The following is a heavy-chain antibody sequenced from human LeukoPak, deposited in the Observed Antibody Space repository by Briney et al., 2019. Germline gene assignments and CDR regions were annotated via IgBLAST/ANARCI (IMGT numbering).Heavy chain of an antibody. CDR2: ISSSSSYI. Sequence: SGGSLRLSCAASGFSFNTYSMNWVRQAPGKGLEWVSSISSSSSYIYYADSVKGRFTISRDNSKNTLYLQMNSLSAEDTAVYYCARVTTSGSYKFDYWGQGTLVTVSS. J-gene: IGHJ4*02. V-gene: IGHV3-21*04. CDR3: ARVTTSGSYKFDY. D-gene: IGHD3-10*01. CDR1: GFSFNTYS.